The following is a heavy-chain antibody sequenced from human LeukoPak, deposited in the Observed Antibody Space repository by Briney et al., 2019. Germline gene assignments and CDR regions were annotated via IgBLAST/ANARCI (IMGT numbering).Heavy chain of an antibody. CDR2: IYHSGST. D-gene: IGHD2-15*01. J-gene: IGHJ6*04. CDR3: ARARDCSGGSCYARADYYYYGMDV. V-gene: IGHV4-30-2*01. CDR1: GGSISSGGYS. Sequence: SQTLSLTCAVSGGSISSGGYSWSWIRQPPGKGLEWIGYIYHSGSTYYNPSLKSRVTISVDRSKNQFSLKLSSVTAADTAVYYCARARDCSGGSCYARADYYYYGMDVWGKGTTVTVSS.